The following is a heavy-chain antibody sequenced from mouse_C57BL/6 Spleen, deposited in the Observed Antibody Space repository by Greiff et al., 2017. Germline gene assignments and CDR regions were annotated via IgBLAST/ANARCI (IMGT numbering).Heavy chain of an antibody. CDR1: GYTFTSYW. Sequence: QVQLQQPGAELVKPGASVKMSCKASGYTFTSYWITWVKQRPGQGLEWIGDIYPGRGSTNYNEKFKSKATLTVDTSSSTAYMQLRGLTSDESAVYNCARRGFYAMGCWGQVASVTVSS. J-gene: IGHJ4*01. CDR3: ARRGFYAMGC. V-gene: IGHV1-55*01. CDR2: IYPGRGST.